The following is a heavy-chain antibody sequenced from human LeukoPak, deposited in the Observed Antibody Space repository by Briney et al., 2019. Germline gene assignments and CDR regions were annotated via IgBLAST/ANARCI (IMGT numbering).Heavy chain of an antibody. J-gene: IGHJ6*03. V-gene: IGHV3-30*04. CDR3: ARAYCSSTSCYSAHYYYYMDA. CDR2: ITYDGSNK. D-gene: IGHD2-2*01. Sequence: GRALRLSCAAFGFTFSSYAMHWVRQAPGKGLEWVAVITYDGSNKYHADSVKGRFTISRDNSKNTLYLQMNSLRAEDTAVYYCARAYCSSTSCYSAHYYYYMDAWGKGTTVTVSS. CDR1: GFTFSSYA.